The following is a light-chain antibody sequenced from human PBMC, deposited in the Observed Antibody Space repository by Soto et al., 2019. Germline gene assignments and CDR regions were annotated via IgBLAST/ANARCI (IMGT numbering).Light chain of an antibody. CDR1: QSISSW. V-gene: IGKV1-5*01. J-gene: IGKJ1*01. CDR2: DAS. Sequence: EIQMTQSPATLSASVGDRVTITCRASQSISSWLAWYQQKPGKVPKLLIDDASSLESGVPSRFSGSGSATDFTLTISSLQPEDFATYYWQQSYRTLTFGQGTKVEIK. CDR3: QQSYRTLT.